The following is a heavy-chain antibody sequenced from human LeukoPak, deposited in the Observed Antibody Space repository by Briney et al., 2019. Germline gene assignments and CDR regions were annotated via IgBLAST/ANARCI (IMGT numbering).Heavy chain of an antibody. Sequence: GGSLRLSCAASGFTFSSYSMTWVRQAPGKGLEWVSSMSSGSRYIYYADSVRGRFTISRDNAKNSLYLLMNSRRAEDTAVYYCARDRPTGASRLFVVQWGQGTLVTVSS. V-gene: IGHV3-21*01. CDR1: GFTFSSYS. D-gene: IGHD3-3*01. CDR3: ARDRPTGASRLFVVQ. J-gene: IGHJ4*02. CDR2: MSSGSRYI.